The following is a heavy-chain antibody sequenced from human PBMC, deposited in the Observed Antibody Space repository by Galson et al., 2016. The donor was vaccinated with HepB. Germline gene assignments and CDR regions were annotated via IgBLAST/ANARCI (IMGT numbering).Heavy chain of an antibody. D-gene: IGHD2-2*01. CDR1: GCRFSDYG. Sequence: SVKVSCKASGCRFSDYGIIWVRQAPGQGLQWMAWISAYNGEIYYAQNFRDRLTVTTDTSTNTAYMELRGLISDDTAMYYCARGPSVPLSGDYWGQGTLVTVSS. V-gene: IGHV1-18*01. CDR3: ARGPSVPLSGDY. CDR2: ISAYNGEI. J-gene: IGHJ4*02.